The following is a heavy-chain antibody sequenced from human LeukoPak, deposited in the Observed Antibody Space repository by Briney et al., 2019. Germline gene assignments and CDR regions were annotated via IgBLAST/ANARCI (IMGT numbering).Heavy chain of an antibody. V-gene: IGHV4-61*01. D-gene: IGHD4-17*01. CDR3: ARGIMTTVPTFDY. Sequence: RSSETLSLTCAVSGVAITSNSWWNWVRQPPGKGLEWIGYVYYSASTNYNPSLKSRVTISVDTSKKKFSLRLSSMTAADTAVYYCARGIMTTVPTFDYWGQGTLVTVSS. CDR2: VYYSAST. J-gene: IGHJ4*02. CDR1: GVAITSNSW.